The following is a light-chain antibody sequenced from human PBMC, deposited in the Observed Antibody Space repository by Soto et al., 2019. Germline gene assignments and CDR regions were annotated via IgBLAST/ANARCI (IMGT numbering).Light chain of an antibody. J-gene: IGKJ1*01. CDR2: GAS. Sequence: IVLTQSPGILSLSPGERATLSCRASQSVSNDFLAWYQQKPGQAPRLLIYGASTKATDVPDRFSGSGSGADFTRTISRLEPEEFAVDYCQQYGSSPPRTFGQGTKVE. CDR3: QQYGSSPPRT. V-gene: IGKV3-20*01. CDR1: QSVSNDF.